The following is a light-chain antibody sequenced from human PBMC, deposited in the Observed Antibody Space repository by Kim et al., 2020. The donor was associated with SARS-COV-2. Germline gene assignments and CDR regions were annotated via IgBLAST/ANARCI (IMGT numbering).Light chain of an antibody. Sequence: EIVMTQSPGTLSVSQGERVTLSCRASQSVSSNLAWYQQKPGQAPRLLIYGASTRATCIPARFSGSGSGTEFTLTISSLQSEDVAVYYCQQYNNWPLTFGGRTKVDIK. CDR2: GAS. V-gene: IGKV3-15*01. CDR3: QQYNNWPLT. J-gene: IGKJ4*01. CDR1: QSVSSN.